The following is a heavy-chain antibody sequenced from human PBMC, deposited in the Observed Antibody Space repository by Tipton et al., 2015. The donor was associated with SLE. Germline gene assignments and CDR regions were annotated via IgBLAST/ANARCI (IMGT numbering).Heavy chain of an antibody. V-gene: IGHV4-59*12. J-gene: IGHJ6*03. Sequence: TLSLTCAVYGGSFSGYFWNWIRQPPGKGLEWIGYIYYSGSTNYNPSLKSRVTISVDTSKNQFSLKLSSVTAADTAVYYCAREGVGYQLFPDYYYYYMDVWGKGTTVTVSS. CDR3: AREGVGYQLFPDYYYYYMDV. CDR1: GGSFSGYF. D-gene: IGHD2-2*01. CDR2: IYYSGST.